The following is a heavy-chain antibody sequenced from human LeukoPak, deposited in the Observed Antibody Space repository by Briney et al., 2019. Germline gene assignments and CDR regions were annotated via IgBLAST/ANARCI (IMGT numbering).Heavy chain of an antibody. CDR2: ISAYNGNT. V-gene: IGHV1-18*01. Sequence: ASVKVSCKASGYTFTSYGISWVRQAPGQGLEWMGRISAYNGNTNYAQKLQGRVTMTTDTSTSTAYMELRSLRSDDTAVYYCARDRRGSRYYYDSSVALHDYWGQGTLVTVSS. CDR1: GYTFTSYG. CDR3: ARDRRGSRYYYDSSVALHDY. J-gene: IGHJ4*02. D-gene: IGHD3-22*01.